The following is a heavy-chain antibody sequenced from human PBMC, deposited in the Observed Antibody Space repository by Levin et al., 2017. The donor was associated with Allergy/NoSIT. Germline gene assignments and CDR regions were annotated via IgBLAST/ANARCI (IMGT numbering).Heavy chain of an antibody. CDR3: ALTVDTTFDP. V-gene: IGHV1-18*01. Sequence: GESLKISCKASGYTFYSHEISWVRQAPGQGPEWMGWIFPPDGKTKIAQTFQGRLTMTTDTSTSTFYMELRTLRSDDTAVYYCALTVDTTFDPWGQGTLVTVSS. J-gene: IGHJ5*02. D-gene: IGHD2-21*02. CDR1: GYTFYSHE. CDR2: IFPPDGKT.